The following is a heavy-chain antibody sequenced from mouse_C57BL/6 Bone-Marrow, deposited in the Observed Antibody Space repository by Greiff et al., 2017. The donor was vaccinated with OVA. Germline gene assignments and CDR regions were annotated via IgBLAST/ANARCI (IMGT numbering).Heavy chain of an antibody. Sequence: EVQLQQSGPELVKPGASVKISCKASGYTFTDYYMNWVKQSHGKSLEWIGDINPNNGGTSYNQKFKGKATLTVDKSSSTAYMELRSLTSEDSAVYYCASHYYYGSPYWYFDVWGTGTTVTVSS. J-gene: IGHJ1*03. V-gene: IGHV1-26*01. CDR2: INPNNGGT. CDR1: GYTFTDYY. CDR3: ASHYYYGSPYWYFDV. D-gene: IGHD1-1*01.